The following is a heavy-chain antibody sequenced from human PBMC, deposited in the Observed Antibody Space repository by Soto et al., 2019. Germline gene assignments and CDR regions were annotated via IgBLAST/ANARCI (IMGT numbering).Heavy chain of an antibody. CDR3: AIAVAGPTAIAY. Sequence: EVQLVESGGGLVQPGESLRLSCVVAGFAISSYWMDWVRQAPRKRLVWVSRINGDGSSTNCADSVKGRFTISRDNAKNTLYLQMNTLRAEDTAVYYCAIAVAGPTAIAYWGQGNQVTVSS. CDR2: INGDGSST. V-gene: IGHV3-74*01. CDR1: GFAISSYW. D-gene: IGHD6-19*01. J-gene: IGHJ4*02.